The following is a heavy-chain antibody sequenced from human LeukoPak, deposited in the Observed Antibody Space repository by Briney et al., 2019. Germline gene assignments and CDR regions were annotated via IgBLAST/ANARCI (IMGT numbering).Heavy chain of an antibody. Sequence: GGSLRLSCVGYSYSFSTYSMTWVRQGPGKGLEWVSSIYNSGSEVFYADSVKGRFTISRDNSQNTLYLQMNSLRVEDTAMYYCAKDVVPDSGWDIDYWGQGTLVTVSS. D-gene: IGHD6-25*01. CDR1: SYSFSTYS. CDR2: IYNSGSEV. V-gene: IGHV3-23*05. J-gene: IGHJ4*02. CDR3: AKDVVPDSGWDIDY.